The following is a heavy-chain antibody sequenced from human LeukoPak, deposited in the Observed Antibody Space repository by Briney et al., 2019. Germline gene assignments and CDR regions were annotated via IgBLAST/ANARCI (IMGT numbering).Heavy chain of an antibody. J-gene: IGHJ4*02. CDR1: GGSISSSNW. D-gene: IGHD6-6*01. CDR3: ARDWAGSRYSSSSGFDY. Sequence: PSGTLSLTCAVSGGSISSSNWWSWVRQPPGKGLEWIGSIYYSGSTYYNPSLKSRVTISVDTSKNQFSLKLSSVTAADTAVYYCARDWAGSRYSSSSGFDYWGQGTLVTVSS. V-gene: IGHV4-4*02. CDR2: IYYSGST.